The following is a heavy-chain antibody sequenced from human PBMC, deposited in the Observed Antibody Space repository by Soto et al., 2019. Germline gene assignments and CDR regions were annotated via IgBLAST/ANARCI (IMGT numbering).Heavy chain of an antibody. CDR3: AKAAGIRYFDWPTFDG. D-gene: IGHD3-9*01. J-gene: IGHJ4*02. V-gene: IGHV3-23*01. CDR1: GITFSSYA. Sequence: GGSLRLSCAASGITFSSYAMSWFRQAPGKGLEWVSAISGSGGSTYYADSVKGRFTISRDNSKNTLYLQMNSLRAEDTAVYYCAKAAGIRYFDWPTFDGWGQGTLVTVS. CDR2: ISGSGGST.